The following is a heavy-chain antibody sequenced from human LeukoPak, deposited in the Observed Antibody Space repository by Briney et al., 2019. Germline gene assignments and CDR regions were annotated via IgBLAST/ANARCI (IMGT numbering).Heavy chain of an antibody. CDR3: AISTYYDFWSGQVYYFDY. Sequence: SETLSLTCTVSGGSISSSSYYWVWIRQPPGKGLEWIGSIYYSGSTYYNPSLKSRVTISVDTSKNQFSLKLSSVTAADTAVYYRAISTYYDFWSGQVYYFDYWGQGTLVTVSS. J-gene: IGHJ4*02. V-gene: IGHV4-39*01. D-gene: IGHD3-3*01. CDR2: IYYSGST. CDR1: GGSISSSSYY.